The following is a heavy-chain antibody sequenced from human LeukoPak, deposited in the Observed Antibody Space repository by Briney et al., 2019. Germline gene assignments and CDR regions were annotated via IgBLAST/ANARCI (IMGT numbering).Heavy chain of an antibody. CDR3: SEGYFEPFDH. CDR2: LSYTGKT. J-gene: IGHJ4*02. Sequence: ETLSLTCIVSGASVSSSHWNWIRQLPGKGLEWIGCLSYTGKTDYNPSLTSRVTMSLDSSKNQVSLKLRSVTAADTAVYYCSEGYFEPFDHWGQGTLVTVSS. D-gene: IGHD2/OR15-2a*01. V-gene: IGHV4-59*02. CDR1: GASVSSSH.